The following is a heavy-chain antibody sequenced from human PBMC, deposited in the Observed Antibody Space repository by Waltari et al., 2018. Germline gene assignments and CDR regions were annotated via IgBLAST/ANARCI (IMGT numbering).Heavy chain of an antibody. CDR1: GGSISSSSYY. V-gene: IGHV4-39*07. Sequence: QLQLQESGPGLVKPSETLSLTCTVSGGSISSSSYYWGWIRQPPGKGLEWIGSLYYSGITYYNPSLKSRVTISVDTSKNQFSLKLSSVTAADTAVYYCARGGYYGSGSYMGMDVWGQGTTVTVSS. D-gene: IGHD3-10*01. CDR3: ARGGYYGSGSYMGMDV. J-gene: IGHJ6*02. CDR2: LYYSGIT.